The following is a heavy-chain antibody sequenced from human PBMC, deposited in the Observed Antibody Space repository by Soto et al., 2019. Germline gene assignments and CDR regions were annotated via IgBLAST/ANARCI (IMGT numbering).Heavy chain of an antibody. V-gene: IGHV3-23*01. CDR1: GFTFSSYA. CDR3: AKDRLRCSSTRCYGWVRAFDI. D-gene: IGHD2-2*01. J-gene: IGHJ3*02. Sequence: EVQLLESGGGLVQPGGSLRLSCAASGFTFSSYAMSWVRQAPGKGLEWVSAISGSGGSTYYADSVKGRFTISRDNSKNTLYLQKNSLRAEDTAVYYCAKDRLRCSSTRCYGWVRAFDIWGQGTMVTVSS. CDR2: ISGSGGST.